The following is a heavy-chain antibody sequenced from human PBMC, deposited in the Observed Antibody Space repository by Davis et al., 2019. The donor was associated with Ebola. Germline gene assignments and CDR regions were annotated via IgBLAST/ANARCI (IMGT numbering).Heavy chain of an antibody. CDR2: ISSSSSYI. CDR1: GFTFSDYY. Sequence: GESLKISCAASGFTFSDYYMSWIRQAPGKGLEWVSSISSSSSYIYYADSVKGQFTISRDNAKNSLYLQMNSLRAEDTAVYYCARVRGVVTAYGYYYGMDVWGKGTTVTVSS. V-gene: IGHV3-11*06. D-gene: IGHD4-23*01. CDR3: ARVRGVVTAYGYYYGMDV. J-gene: IGHJ6*04.